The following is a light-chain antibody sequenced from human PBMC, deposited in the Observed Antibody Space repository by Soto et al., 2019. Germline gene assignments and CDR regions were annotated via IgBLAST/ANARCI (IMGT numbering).Light chain of an antibody. CDR1: QGISSH. Sequence: DIQLTQSPSFLSASVGDRVTITCRASQGISSHLAWYQQTPGKAPKLLIYAASTLQSGVPSKCSGSGSGTEFTLTISSLQPEDFATYYCQQVNSYPRTFGQGTKVEIK. J-gene: IGKJ1*01. V-gene: IGKV1-9*01. CDR3: QQVNSYPRT. CDR2: AAS.